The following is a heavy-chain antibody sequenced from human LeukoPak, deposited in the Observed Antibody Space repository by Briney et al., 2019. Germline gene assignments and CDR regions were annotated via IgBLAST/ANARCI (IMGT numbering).Heavy chain of an antibody. CDR1: GGSISSYY. Sequence: SETLSLTCTVSGGSISSYYWSWIRQPAGKGLEWIGRIYTSGSTNYNPSLKSRVTISVDTSKNQFSLKLSSVTAADTAVYYCASRRSSQSRYYYYYMDVWGKGTTVTVSS. CDR3: ASRRSSQSRYYYYYMDV. J-gene: IGHJ6*03. V-gene: IGHV4-4*07. CDR2: IYTSGST. D-gene: IGHD6-13*01.